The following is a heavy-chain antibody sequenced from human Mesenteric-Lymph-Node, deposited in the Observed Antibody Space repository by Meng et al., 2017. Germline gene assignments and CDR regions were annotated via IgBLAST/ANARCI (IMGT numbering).Heavy chain of an antibody. CDR1: GFTFSNAW. CDR2: IKSKTDGGTT. Sequence: GGSLRLSCAASGFTFSNAWMSWVRQAPGKGLEWVGRIKSKTDGGTTDYAAPVKGRFTISRDDSKNTLYLQMNSLKTEDTAVYYCYLILPPLIHDAFDIWGQGTMVTVSS. V-gene: IGHV3-15*01. J-gene: IGHJ3*02. D-gene: IGHD1-26*01. CDR3: YLILPPLIHDAFDI.